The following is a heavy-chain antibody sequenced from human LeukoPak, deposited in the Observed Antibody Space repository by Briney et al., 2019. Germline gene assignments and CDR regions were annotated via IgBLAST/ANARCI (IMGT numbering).Heavy chain of an antibody. CDR1: GGTFSSYA. CDR2: IIPIFGTA. V-gene: IGHV1-69*13. Sequence: SMKVSCKASGGTFSSYAISWVRQAPGQGLEWMGGIIPIFGTANYAQKFQGRVTITADESTSTAYMELSSLRSEDTAVYYCARVSYYDSSGYYYRYWGQGTLVTVSS. CDR3: ARVSYYDSSGYYYRY. D-gene: IGHD3-22*01. J-gene: IGHJ4*02.